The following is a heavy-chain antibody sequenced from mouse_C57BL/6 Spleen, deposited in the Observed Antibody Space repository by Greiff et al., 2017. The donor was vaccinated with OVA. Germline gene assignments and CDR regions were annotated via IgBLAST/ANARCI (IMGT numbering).Heavy chain of an antibody. CDR2: IDPSDSYT. CDR3: ARGGDLSRTWFAY. V-gene: IGHV1-50*01. D-gene: IGHD2-3*01. J-gene: IGHJ3*01. CDR1: GYTFTSYW. Sequence: VQLQQSGAELVKPGASVKLSCKASGYTFTSYWMQWVKQRPGQGLEWIGEIDPSDSYTNYNQKFKGKATLTVDTSSSTAYMQLSSLTSEDSAVYYCARGGDLSRTWFAYWGQGTLVTVSA.